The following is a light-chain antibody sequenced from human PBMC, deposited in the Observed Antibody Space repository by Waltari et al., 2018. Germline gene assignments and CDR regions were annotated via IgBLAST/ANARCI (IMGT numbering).Light chain of an antibody. Sequence: QTVVTQEPSFSVSPGGTVTLNCGLSSGSVSTSYYPSWYQQTPGQAPRTLIYSTNTRSSGVPDRFSGSILGNKAALTITGAQADDESDYYCVLYMGSGMVFGGGTKLTVL. CDR3: VLYMGSGMV. V-gene: IGLV8-61*01. J-gene: IGLJ3*02. CDR1: SGSVSTSYY. CDR2: STN.